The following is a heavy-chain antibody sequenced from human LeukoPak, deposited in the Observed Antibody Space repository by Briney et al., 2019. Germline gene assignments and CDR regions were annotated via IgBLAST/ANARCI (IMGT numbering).Heavy chain of an antibody. Sequence: SVKVSCKASGYTFTGYYMHWVRQAPGQGLEWMGGIIPIFGTANYAQKFQGRVTITADESTSTAYMELSSLRSEDTAVYYCARDLAGYYDSSGYPRGSFDIWGQGTMVTVSS. CDR2: IIPIFGTA. V-gene: IGHV1-69*13. CDR3: ARDLAGYYDSSGYPRGSFDI. CDR1: GYTFTGYY. J-gene: IGHJ3*02. D-gene: IGHD3-22*01.